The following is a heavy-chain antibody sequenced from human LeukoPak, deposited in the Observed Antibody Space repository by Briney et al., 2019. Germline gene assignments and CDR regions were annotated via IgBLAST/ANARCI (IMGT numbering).Heavy chain of an antibody. CDR2: ISAYNGNT. Sequence: ASVKVSCKASGYTFTSYGISWVRQAPGQGLEWMGWISAYNGNTNYAQKFQGRVTMTRDTSISTAYMELSRLRSDDTAVYYCARDPLIRDSSGSPRDAFDIWGQGTMVTVSS. D-gene: IGHD3-22*01. CDR1: GYTFTSYG. CDR3: ARDPLIRDSSGSPRDAFDI. J-gene: IGHJ3*02. V-gene: IGHV1-18*01.